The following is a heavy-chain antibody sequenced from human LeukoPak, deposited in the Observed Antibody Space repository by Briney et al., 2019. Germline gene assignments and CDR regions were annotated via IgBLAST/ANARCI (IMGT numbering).Heavy chain of an antibody. Sequence: GGSLRLSRVTSGFNFSNFVMNWVRQAPGKGLEWISSVSGSGGIPYYADSVKGRFTVSRDNSKNTVFLHMSGLRVEDTALYYCAKDGRFGDFDHWGQGTLVAVSS. V-gene: IGHV3-23*01. CDR3: AKDGRFGDFDH. CDR1: GFNFSNFV. D-gene: IGHD3-16*01. CDR2: VSGSGGIP. J-gene: IGHJ4*02.